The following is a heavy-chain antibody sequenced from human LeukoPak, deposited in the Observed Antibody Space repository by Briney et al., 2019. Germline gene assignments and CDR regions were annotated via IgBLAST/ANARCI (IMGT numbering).Heavy chain of an antibody. CDR1: GFTFSSYN. CDR3: AREYSGSYYAGVTWFDP. V-gene: IGHV3-21*01. Sequence: GGSLRLSCAASGFTFSSYNMNWVRQAPGKGLKWVSSISSSSSYIYYADSVKGRFTISRDNAKNSLYLQMNSLRVEDTAVYYCAREYSGSYYAGVTWFDPWGQGTLVTVSS. CDR2: ISSSSSYI. J-gene: IGHJ5*02. D-gene: IGHD1-26*01.